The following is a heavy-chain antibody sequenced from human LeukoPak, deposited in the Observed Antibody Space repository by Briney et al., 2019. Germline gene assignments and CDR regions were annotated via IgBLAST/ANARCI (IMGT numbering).Heavy chain of an antibody. J-gene: IGHJ4*02. CDR2: ISDSGVTA. CDR1: GFTFSNYA. V-gene: IGHV3-23*01. D-gene: IGHD4-17*01. CDR3: AKDFVEMTTVTTFDY. Sequence: PGGSLRLSCVVSGFTFSNYAMSWVRQAPGQGLDWVSAISDSGVTAYYADSVKGRFTISRDNSKNTLYLQMNSLRAEDTAVYYCAKDFVEMTTVTTFDYWGQGTLVTVSS.